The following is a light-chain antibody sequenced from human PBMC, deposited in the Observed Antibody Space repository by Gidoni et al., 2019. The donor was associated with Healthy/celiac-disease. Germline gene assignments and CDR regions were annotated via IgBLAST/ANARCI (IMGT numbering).Light chain of an antibody. CDR1: QSISSW. CDR2: KAS. V-gene: IGKV1-5*03. J-gene: IGKJ3*01. CDR3: QQYNSYSPT. Sequence: IQMTQSPSTLSASVGDRVTITCRASQSISSWLAWYQQKPGKAPKLLIYKASSLESGVPSRFSGSGSGTEFTLTISSLQPDDFATYYCQQYNSYSPTFXPXTKVDIK.